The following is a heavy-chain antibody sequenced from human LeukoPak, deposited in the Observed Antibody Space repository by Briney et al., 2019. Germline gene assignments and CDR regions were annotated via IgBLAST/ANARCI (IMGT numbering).Heavy chain of an antibody. CDR1: GGSFSGYY. D-gene: IGHD6-13*01. CDR2: INHSGST. V-gene: IGHV4-34*01. J-gene: IGHJ5*02. CDR3: ASGSSWYGH. Sequence: SETLSLTCAVYGGSFSGYYWSWVRQPPGKGLEWIGEINHSGSTNYNPSLKSRVTISVDTSKNQFSLKLSSVTAADTAVYYCASGSSWYGHWGQGTLVTVSS.